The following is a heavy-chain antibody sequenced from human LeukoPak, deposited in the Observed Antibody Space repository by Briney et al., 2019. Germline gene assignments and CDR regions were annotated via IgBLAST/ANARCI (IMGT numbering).Heavy chain of an antibody. CDR1: GFSFRSCR. Sequence: PGGSLRLSCAVSGFSFRSCRMTWVRQTPGRGLEWVANIQQDGSEKYDVDSLKGRYIISRVTAKSSLYLQMINLLAEDTAVYYCARSLGYCSSGSCYPFDCWGQGTLVTVSS. V-gene: IGHV3-7*04. CDR2: IQQDGSEK. CDR3: ARSLGYCSSGSCYPFDC. J-gene: IGHJ4*02. D-gene: IGHD2-15*01.